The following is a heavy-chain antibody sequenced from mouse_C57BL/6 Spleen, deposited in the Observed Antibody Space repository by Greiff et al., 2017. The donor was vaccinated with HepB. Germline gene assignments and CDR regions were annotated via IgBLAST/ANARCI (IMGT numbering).Heavy chain of an antibody. V-gene: IGHV5-9-1*02. Sequence: DVKLQESGEGLVKPGGSLKLSCAASGFTFSSYAMSWVRQTPEKRLEWVAYISSGGDYLYYADTVKGRFTISRDNARNTLYLQMRSLKSEDTAMYYCTRVSFSVEVDYWGQGTTLTVSS. J-gene: IGHJ2*01. CDR2: ISSGGDYL. CDR3: TRVSFSVEVDY. D-gene: IGHD1-1*01. CDR1: GFTFSSYA.